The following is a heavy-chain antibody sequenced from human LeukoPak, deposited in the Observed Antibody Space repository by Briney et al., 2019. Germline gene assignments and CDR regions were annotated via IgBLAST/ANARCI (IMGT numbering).Heavy chain of an antibody. CDR3: AKPITIFGVVPADAFDI. V-gene: IGHV3-23*01. CDR1: GFTFSSYA. J-gene: IGHJ3*02. CDR2: ISGSGGST. D-gene: IGHD3-3*01. Sequence: GGSLRLSCAASGFTFSSYAMSWVRQAPGKGLEWVSAISGSGGSTYYADSGKGRFTISRDNSKNTLYLQMNSLRAEDTAVYYCAKPITIFGVVPADAFDIWGQGTMVTVSS.